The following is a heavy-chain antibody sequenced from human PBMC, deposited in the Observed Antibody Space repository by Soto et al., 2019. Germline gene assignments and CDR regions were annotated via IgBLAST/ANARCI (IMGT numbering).Heavy chain of an antibody. V-gene: IGHV2-5*02. Sequence: QITLKESGPTLVKPTQTLTLTCTFSGFSLSTSGVGMGWIRQPPGKALEWLALIYWDDDKRYSPSLKSRLTITKDTSKNQVVLTMTNMDPVDTATYYCAHRRQGGYYFDYWGQGTLVTVS. CDR3: AHRRQGGYYFDY. CDR1: GFSLSTSGVG. CDR2: IYWDDDK. J-gene: IGHJ4*02.